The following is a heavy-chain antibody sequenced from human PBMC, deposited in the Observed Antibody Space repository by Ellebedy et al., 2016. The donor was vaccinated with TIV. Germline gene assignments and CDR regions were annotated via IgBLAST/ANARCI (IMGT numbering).Heavy chain of an antibody. D-gene: IGHD1-26*01. Sequence: SETLSLTCTVSGGSISSSSYYWGWIRQPPGKGLEWIGSIYYSGSTYYNPSLKSRVTISVDTSKNQFSLKLRSVTAADTAVYYCAMWEGGSGYFDYWGQGTLVTVSS. V-gene: IGHV4-39*01. CDR1: GGSISSSSYY. J-gene: IGHJ4*02. CDR3: AMWEGGSGYFDY. CDR2: IYYSGST.